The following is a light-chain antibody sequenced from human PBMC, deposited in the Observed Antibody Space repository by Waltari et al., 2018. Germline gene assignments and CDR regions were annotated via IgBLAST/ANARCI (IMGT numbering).Light chain of an antibody. V-gene: IGLV4-69*01. Sequence: QLVLTQSPSASASLGASVKLTCTLSSRHSRNVIAWLQQQPEQGPRYLTKVNSDGSHSKGDAIPGRFASTCSGAERYLPIASLQSEDEADYYCQTGAHGTWVCGGGTKLTVL. CDR1: SRHSRNV. CDR2: VNSDGSH. CDR3: QTGAHGTWV. J-gene: IGLJ3*02.